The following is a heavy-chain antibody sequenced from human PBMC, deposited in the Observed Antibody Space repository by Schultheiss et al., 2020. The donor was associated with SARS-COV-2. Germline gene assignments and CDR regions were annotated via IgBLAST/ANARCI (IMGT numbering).Heavy chain of an antibody. J-gene: IGHJ2*01. CDR1: GYTFTSYG. D-gene: IGHD2-2*01. CDR3: GTGYCSSTSCYADWYFDL. V-gene: IGHV1-69*06. Sequence: SVKVSCKASGYTFTSYGISWVRQAPGQGLEWMGGIIPIFGTANYAQKFQGRVTITADKSTSTAYMELSSLRSEDTAVYYCGTGYCSSTSCYADWYFDLWGRGTLVTVSS. CDR2: IIPIFGTA.